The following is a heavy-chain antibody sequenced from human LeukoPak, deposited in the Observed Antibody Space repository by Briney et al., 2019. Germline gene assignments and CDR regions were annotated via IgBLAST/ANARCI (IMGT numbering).Heavy chain of an antibody. D-gene: IGHD1-14*01. Sequence: ASVKVSCKASGYTFTSYAMNWVRQAPGQGLEWMGWINTNTGNPTYAQGFTGRFVFSLDTSVSTAYLQISSLKAEDTAVYYCARGPVPTPRRSREPPHPNDYWGQGTLVTVSS. CDR2: INTNTGNP. V-gene: IGHV7-4-1*02. CDR3: ARGPVPTPRRSREPPHPNDY. CDR1: GYTFTSYA. J-gene: IGHJ4*02.